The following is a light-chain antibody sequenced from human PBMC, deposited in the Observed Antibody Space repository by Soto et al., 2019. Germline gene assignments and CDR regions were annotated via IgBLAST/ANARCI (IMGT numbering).Light chain of an antibody. CDR2: GAS. V-gene: IGKV1-39*01. CDR1: RTINTY. J-gene: IGKJ4*01. Sequence: DVRMTQSPSSLSASVGDPINITCRASRTINTYLNWFQQKPGEPPRFLIYGASTLHDGVPSRFSGSGSGADFTLTISRLQPEDFASYHCQHTYSDISFGGGTKVDIK. CDR3: QHTYSDIS.